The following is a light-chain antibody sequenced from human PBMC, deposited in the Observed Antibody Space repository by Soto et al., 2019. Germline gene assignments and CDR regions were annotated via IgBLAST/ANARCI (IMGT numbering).Light chain of an antibody. CDR2: KAS. Sequence: DIQMTQSPSTLSASVGDRVTITCRASQSISSWLAWYQQKPGKAPKLLIYKASSLESGVPSRFSGSGSGTEFTLTILSLQPDDFATYYCQQYNSYSYTFGQGTKLEIK. V-gene: IGKV1-5*03. CDR1: QSISSW. J-gene: IGKJ2*01. CDR3: QQYNSYSYT.